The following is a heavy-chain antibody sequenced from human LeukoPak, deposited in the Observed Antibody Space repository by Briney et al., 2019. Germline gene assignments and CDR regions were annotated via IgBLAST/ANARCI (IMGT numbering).Heavy chain of an antibody. V-gene: IGHV3-30*02. CDR3: PELGITMIGGV. J-gene: IGHJ6*04. CDR1: GSTFSNYG. Sequence: GGSLRLSCTASGSTFSNYGMHWVRQAPGKGLEWVAFIRYDANNKYYTDSVKGRFTISRDNSKNTLYLQMNYLRREDTALYYCPELGITMIGGVWGKGTTVTISS. CDR2: IRYDANNK. D-gene: IGHD3-10*02.